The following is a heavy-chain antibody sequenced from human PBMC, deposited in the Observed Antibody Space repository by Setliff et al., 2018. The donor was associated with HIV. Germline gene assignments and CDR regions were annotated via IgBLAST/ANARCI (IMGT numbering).Heavy chain of an antibody. CDR1: GFTFSSYA. Sequence: GGSLRLSCAASGFTFSSYAMSWVRQTPEKGLEWVSIITSGGSTYYADSAKGRFIISRDNSQNTLYLQMNSLRADDTAIYYCASIELAAMVPVDYWGQGALVTVS. V-gene: IGHV3-23*01. D-gene: IGHD5-18*01. CDR3: ASIELAAMVPVDY. CDR2: ITSGGST. J-gene: IGHJ4*02.